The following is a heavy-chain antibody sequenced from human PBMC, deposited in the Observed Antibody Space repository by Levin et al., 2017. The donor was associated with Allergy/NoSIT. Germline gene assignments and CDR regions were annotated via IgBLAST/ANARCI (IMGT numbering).Heavy chain of an antibody. D-gene: IGHD3-22*01. Sequence: GGSLRLSCAVSGFTFNDHAMHWVRQAPGKGLEWVSSISWSGGTVLYADSVKGRLTISRDNSAHSLYLQMHSLRADDTALYYCARDGHYDNSGYGNYFDYWGQGTLVTVSS. J-gene: IGHJ4*02. CDR3: ARDGHYDNSGYGNYFDY. V-gene: IGHV3-9*01. CDR2: ISWSGGTV. CDR1: GFTFNDHA.